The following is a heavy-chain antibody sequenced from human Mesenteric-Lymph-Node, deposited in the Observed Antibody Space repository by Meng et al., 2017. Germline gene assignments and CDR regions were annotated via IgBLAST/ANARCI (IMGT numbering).Heavy chain of an antibody. CDR3: ARDQLAAFDY. D-gene: IGHD6-13*01. J-gene: IGHJ4*02. CDR1: VGSNNSSTW. V-gene: IGHV4-4*02. Sequence: QLQIHASVPGMLQQWVNLHLTCAVVVGSNNSSTWWRWFRQPSGKGLEWIGEIYHSRSTNYNPSLKSRVTISVDKSKNQFSLKLSSVTAADTAVYYCARDQLAAFDYWGQGTLVTVSS. CDR2: IYHSRST.